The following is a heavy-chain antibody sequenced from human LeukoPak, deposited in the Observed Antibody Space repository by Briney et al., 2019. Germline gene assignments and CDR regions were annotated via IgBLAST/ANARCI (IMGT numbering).Heavy chain of an antibody. V-gene: IGHV4-59*01. J-gene: IGHJ5*02. CDR2: IYYSGST. CDR3: ARDGYSSSWYGGSWFDP. D-gene: IGHD6-13*01. CDR1: GGSISSYY. Sequence: PSETLSLTCTVSGGSISSYYWSWIRQPPGKGLEWIGYIYYSGSTNYNPSLKSRVTISVDTSENQFSLKLSSVTAADTAVYYCARDGYSSSWYGGSWFDPWGQGTLVTVSS.